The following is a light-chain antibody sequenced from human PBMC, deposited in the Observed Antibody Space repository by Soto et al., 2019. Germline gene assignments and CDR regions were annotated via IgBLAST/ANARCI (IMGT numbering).Light chain of an antibody. CDR2: DAS. CDR3: QQYCSSPFT. Sequence: EIVLTQSPGTLSLSPGERATLSCRASQSVSSSYLAWYQQKPGQAPRLLIYDASIRATGIPDRFNGSGSGTDFTLTISRLEPEDFAVFYCQQYCSSPFTFGQGTKLEIK. CDR1: QSVSSSY. J-gene: IGKJ2*01. V-gene: IGKV3-20*01.